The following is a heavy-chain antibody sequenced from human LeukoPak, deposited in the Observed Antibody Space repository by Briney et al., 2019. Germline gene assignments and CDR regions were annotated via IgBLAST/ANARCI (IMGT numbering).Heavy chain of an antibody. CDR1: GFIFSNYG. V-gene: IGHV3-74*03. J-gene: IGHJ5*02. CDR3: VRSDWFDN. CDR2: VNSDGRIT. Sequence: GGSLRLSCAASGFIFSNYGMHWVRQAPGKGLVWVSRVNSDGRITKYAASVKGRFTISRDNAKNTLYLQMNSLRAEDTAMYYCVRSDWFDNWGQGTLVTVSS.